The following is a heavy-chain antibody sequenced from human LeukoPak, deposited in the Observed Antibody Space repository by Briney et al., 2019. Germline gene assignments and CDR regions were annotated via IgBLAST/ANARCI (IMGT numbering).Heavy chain of an antibody. J-gene: IGHJ6*02. D-gene: IGHD3-22*01. CDR1: RFTFSNYW. V-gene: IGHV3-7*01. CDR3: VRSETTSYYDSSVYFYYYYGMDV. Sequence: GGSLRLSCAASRFTFSNYWINWVRQAPGQGLEGVTNIKQDGREKFCVDSVKGRFTISRDNAKNSLSMQMNSLRAEDTALYYCVRSETTSYYDSSVYFYYYYGMDVWGQGTTVTVSS. CDR2: IKQDGREK.